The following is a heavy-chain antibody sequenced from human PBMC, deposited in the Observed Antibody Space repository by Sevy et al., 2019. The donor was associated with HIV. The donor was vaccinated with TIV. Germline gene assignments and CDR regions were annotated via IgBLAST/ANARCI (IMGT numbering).Heavy chain of an antibody. V-gene: IGHV1-69*13. Sequence: ASVKVSCKASGGTFSSYAISWVRQAPGQGLEWMGGIIPIFGTANYAQKFQGRVTITADESTSTAYMELSSLRSEDTAVYYCASRIFGVVNTARFDYWGQGTLVTVSS. D-gene: IGHD3-3*02. CDR3: ASRIFGVVNTARFDY. CDR1: GGTFSSYA. J-gene: IGHJ4*02. CDR2: IIPIFGTA.